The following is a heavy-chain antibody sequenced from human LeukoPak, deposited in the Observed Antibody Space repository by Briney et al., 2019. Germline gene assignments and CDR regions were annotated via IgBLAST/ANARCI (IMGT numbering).Heavy chain of an antibody. Sequence: SETLSLTCTVSGGSISSYYWSWIRQPPGKGLEWVGYIYYSGSTNYNPSLKSRVTISVDTSKNQFSLRLRSVTAADTAVYYCARIGDTGGYFNYWGQGTLVTVSS. V-gene: IGHV4-59*01. J-gene: IGHJ4*02. CDR2: IYYSGST. CDR1: GGSISSYY. CDR3: ARIGDTGGYFNY. D-gene: IGHD2-8*02.